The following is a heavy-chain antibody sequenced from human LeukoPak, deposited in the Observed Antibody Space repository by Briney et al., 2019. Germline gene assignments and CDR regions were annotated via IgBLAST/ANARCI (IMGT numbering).Heavy chain of an antibody. CDR3: ARISRGELPTF. D-gene: IGHD1-7*01. Sequence: GGSLRLSCAASGFTFSSYAMNWVRQAPGKGLEWVSAISGSGSSTYSADSVKGRFTISRDNAKNSLYLQMNSLRVEDTAIYYCARISRGELPTFWGQGTLVIVSS. CDR1: GFTFSSYA. V-gene: IGHV3-23*01. CDR2: ISGSGSST. J-gene: IGHJ4*02.